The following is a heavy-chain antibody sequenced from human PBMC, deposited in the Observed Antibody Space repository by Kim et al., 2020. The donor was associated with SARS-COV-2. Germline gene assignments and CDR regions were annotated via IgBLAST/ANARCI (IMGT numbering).Heavy chain of an antibody. CDR1: HYTFTNYG. CDR3: ARGHDGSGFPGWFFDY. CDR2: ISAYNGNI. Sequence: ASVKVSCKASHYTFTNYGITWVRQAPGQGLEWMGWISAYNGNIKYAQEFQGRVTMTTDASTSTAYMELRSLRSDDTAVYYCARGHDGSGFPGWFFDYWGQ. J-gene: IGHJ4*02. D-gene: IGHD3-22*01. V-gene: IGHV1-18*01.